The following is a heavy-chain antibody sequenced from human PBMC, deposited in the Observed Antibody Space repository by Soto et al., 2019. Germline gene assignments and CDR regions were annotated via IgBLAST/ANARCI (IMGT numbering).Heavy chain of an antibody. V-gene: IGHV4-34*01. Sequence: QVQLQQWGAGLLKPSETLSLTCAVFGGSVNSGNYYWSWIRQPPGKGLEWIGEMSHSGGTHFNPSLMSRAIISVDTSKNEFSLKMSSVTAADAALYYCARVERGTATTVVDAFDIWGPGTMVTVSS. CDR1: GGSVNSGNYY. CDR3: ARVERGTATTVVDAFDI. J-gene: IGHJ3*02. D-gene: IGHD1-1*01. CDR2: MSHSGGT.